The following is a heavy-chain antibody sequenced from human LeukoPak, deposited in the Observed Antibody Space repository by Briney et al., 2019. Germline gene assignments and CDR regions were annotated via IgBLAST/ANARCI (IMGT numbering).Heavy chain of an antibody. CDR1: RVTLDDYA. CDR2: ISWNSGSI. J-gene: IGHJ4*02. D-gene: IGHD6-19*01. CDR3: AKAVYSSGRGGANY. Sequence: CLRLSCAVSRVTLDDYAMHSVGRSPGTGLEGVSGISWNSGSIGYADSVKGRFTISRDHAENSLYLQMNSLRAVGTALYYCAKAVYSSGRGGANYWGQGTLVTVSS. V-gene: IGHV3-9*01.